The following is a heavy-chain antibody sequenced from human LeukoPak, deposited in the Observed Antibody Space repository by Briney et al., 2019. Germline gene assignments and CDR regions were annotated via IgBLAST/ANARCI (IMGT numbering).Heavy chain of an antibody. CDR2: ISTYNDNI. V-gene: IGHV1-18*01. D-gene: IGHD2-15*01. CDR3: ARRLYCSGGSCYSGGDY. Sequence: ASVKVSCKASGYTFTSYGISWVRQAPGQGLEWMGWISTYNDNIHYAQKIQGRVTMTTDTSMSTAYMELRSLRSDDTAIYYCARRLYCSGGSCYSGGDYWGQGTLVTVSS. J-gene: IGHJ4*02. CDR1: GYTFTSYG.